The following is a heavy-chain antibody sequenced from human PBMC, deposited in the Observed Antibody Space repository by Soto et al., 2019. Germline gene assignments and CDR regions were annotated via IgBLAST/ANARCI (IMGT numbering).Heavy chain of an antibody. V-gene: IGHV1-58*01. CDR2: IVVGSGNT. J-gene: IGHJ4*02. CDR1: GFTFTSSA. Sequence: VASVKVSCKASGFTFTSSAVQWVRQARGQRLEWIGWIVVGSGNTNYAQKFQERVTITRDMSTSTAYMELSSLRSEDTAVYYCARDGSSPSCLTYWGQGTLVPVPA. D-gene: IGHD2-2*01. CDR3: ARDGSSPSCLTY.